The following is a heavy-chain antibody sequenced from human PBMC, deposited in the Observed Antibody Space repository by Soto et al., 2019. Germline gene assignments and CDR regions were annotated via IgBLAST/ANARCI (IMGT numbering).Heavy chain of an antibody. V-gene: IGHV3-23*01. CDR2: VSGSGGST. J-gene: IGHJ6*02. CDR1: GFTFSSTA. Sequence: EVQLLESGGGLVQPGGSLRLSCAASGFTFSSTAMSWVRQAPGKGLEWVSAVSGSGGSTYYADSVKGRFTISRDNSKNTLYLHMSSLRAEDTAIYYCAKGPTIFGVVVLTYAYYYDMDVWGQGTAVTVSS. CDR3: AKGPTIFGVVVLTYAYYYDMDV. D-gene: IGHD3-3*01.